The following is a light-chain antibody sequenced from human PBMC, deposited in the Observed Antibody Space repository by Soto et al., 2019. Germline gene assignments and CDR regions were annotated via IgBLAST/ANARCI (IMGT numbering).Light chain of an antibody. V-gene: IGLV2-14*01. CDR3: SSYTSSSTRV. Sequence: QSPLTQPASVSGSPGQSITISCTGTSSDVGGYNYVSWYQQHPGKAPKLMIYEVSNRPSGVSNRFSGSKSGNTASLTISGLRAEDEADYYCSSYTSSSTRVFGGGTKLTVL. CDR1: SSDVGGYNY. J-gene: IGLJ3*02. CDR2: EVS.